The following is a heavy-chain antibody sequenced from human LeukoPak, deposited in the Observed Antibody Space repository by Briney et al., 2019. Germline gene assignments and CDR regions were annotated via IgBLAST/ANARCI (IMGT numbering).Heavy chain of an antibody. CDR2: TYYSGST. CDR1: GGSISSYY. J-gene: IGHJ4*02. Sequence: PSETLSLTCTVSGGSISSYYWSWIRQPPGKGLEWIGYTYYSGSTNYNPSLKSRVTISVDTSKNQFSLKLSSVTAADTAVYYCARDLRGDYSDYWGQGTLVTVSS. V-gene: IGHV4-59*12. CDR3: ARDLRGDYSDY.